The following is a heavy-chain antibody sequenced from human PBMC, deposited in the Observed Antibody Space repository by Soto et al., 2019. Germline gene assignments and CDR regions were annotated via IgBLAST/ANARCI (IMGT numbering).Heavy chain of an antibody. Sequence: GGSLRLSCAASGFTFSSYEMNWVRQAPGKGLEWVSYISSSGSTIYYADSVKGRFTISRDNAKNSLYLQMNSLRAEDTAAYYCARDWVYGEGGRRFDPWGQGTLVTVSS. CDR1: GFTFSSYE. J-gene: IGHJ5*02. V-gene: IGHV3-48*03. D-gene: IGHD4-17*01. CDR2: ISSSGSTI. CDR3: ARDWVYGEGGRRFDP.